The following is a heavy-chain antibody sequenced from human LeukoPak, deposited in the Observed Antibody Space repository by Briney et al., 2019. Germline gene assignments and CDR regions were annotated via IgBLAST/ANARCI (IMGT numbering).Heavy chain of an antibody. Sequence: SETLSLTCTVSDDSISDYYWSWIRQPPGKELEWIGSIYYNGNTNYNPSLRSRVSISVDASKNQFSLKLSSLTAADTAIYYCATGGSGNFHDYWGPGTLVTVSS. V-gene: IGHV4-59*03. CDR1: DDSISDYY. D-gene: IGHD3-10*01. CDR3: ATGGSGNFHDY. J-gene: IGHJ4*02. CDR2: IYYNGNT.